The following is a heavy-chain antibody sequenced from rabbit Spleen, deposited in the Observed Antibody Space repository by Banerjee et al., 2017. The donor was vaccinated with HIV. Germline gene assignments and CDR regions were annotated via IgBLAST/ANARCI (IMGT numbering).Heavy chain of an antibody. CDR1: GFSFSDRDV. Sequence: QEHLEESGGGLVKPETSLTLTCKASGFSFSDRDVMCWVRQAPGKGLEWIACIYGGDMHSTAYASWAKGRFTISKTSSTTVTLQVTRLTAADTATYFCARDTSSSFSSYGMDLWGQGTLVTVS. D-gene: IGHD1-1*01. J-gene: IGHJ6*01. V-gene: IGHV1S45*01. CDR3: ARDTSSSFSSYGMDL. CDR2: IYGGDMHST.